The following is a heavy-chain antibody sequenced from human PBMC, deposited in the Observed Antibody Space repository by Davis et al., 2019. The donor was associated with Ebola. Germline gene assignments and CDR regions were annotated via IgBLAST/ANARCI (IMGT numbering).Heavy chain of an antibody. D-gene: IGHD6-19*01. CDR1: GFPFGSYA. V-gene: IGHV3-64D*08. Sequence: GESLKISCSASGFPFGSYAMHWVRQAPGKGLESVARISTNGETTYYADSVKGRFTISRDNSKNTLHLQMNSLRVEDTAIYYCAKDTSNVWFDVWGQGTMVTVSS. CDR2: ISTNGETT. J-gene: IGHJ3*01. CDR3: AKDTSNVWFDV.